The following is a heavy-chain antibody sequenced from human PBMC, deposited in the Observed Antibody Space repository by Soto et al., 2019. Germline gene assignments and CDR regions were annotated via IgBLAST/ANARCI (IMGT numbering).Heavy chain of an antibody. CDR3: AGGEDSSGYPFPP. Sequence: ESGGGVVQPGRSLRITCATSGFTFSSYGMHWVRQAAGKGLEWVAVIWYDGSKKYYADSMKGRFTISRDNSKKTLYLQMNSLRAEDTALYYCAGGEDSSGYPFPPWGQGTLVTVSS. CDR2: IWYDGSKK. CDR1: GFTFSSYG. D-gene: IGHD3-22*01. V-gene: IGHV3-33*01. J-gene: IGHJ5*02.